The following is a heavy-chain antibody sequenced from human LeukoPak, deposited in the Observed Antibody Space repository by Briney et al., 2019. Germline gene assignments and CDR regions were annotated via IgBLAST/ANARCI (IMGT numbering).Heavy chain of an antibody. CDR2: IYTSGST. V-gene: IGHV4-61*02. D-gene: IGHD3-22*01. Sequence: SETLSLTCTVSGGSISSGSYYWSWIRQPAGKGLEWIGRIYTSGSTNYNPSLKSRVTIPVDTSKNQFSLKLSSVTAADTAVYYCARTDAYDSSGYYYAFFDYWGQGTLVTVPS. J-gene: IGHJ4*02. CDR1: GGSISSGSYY. CDR3: ARTDAYDSSGYYYAFFDY.